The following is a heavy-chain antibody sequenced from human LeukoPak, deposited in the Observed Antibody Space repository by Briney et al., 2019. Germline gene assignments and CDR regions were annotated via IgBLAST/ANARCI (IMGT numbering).Heavy chain of an antibody. Sequence: GGSLRLSCAASGFTFSSYAMHGVRQAPGKGREWVAVISYDGSNKYYADSVKGRFTISRDNSKNTLYLQMNSLRAEDTAVYYCARDESLTGRDDAFDIWGQGTMVTVSS. J-gene: IGHJ3*02. CDR3: ARDESLTGRDDAFDI. CDR1: GFTFSSYA. D-gene: IGHD3-16*01. V-gene: IGHV3-30*01. CDR2: ISYDGSNK.